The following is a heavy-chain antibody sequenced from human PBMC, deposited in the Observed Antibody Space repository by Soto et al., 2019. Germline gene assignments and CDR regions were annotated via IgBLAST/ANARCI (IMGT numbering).Heavy chain of an antibody. J-gene: IGHJ6*02. CDR1: GFSFSSYG. CDR2: ISYDGSYQ. Sequence: QVQLVESGGGVVQPGRSLRLSCAGSGFSFSSYGMHWVRQAPGKGLEWVSVISYDGSYQYYADSVKGRFTISRDNSKSTLFLQMNSLRTEDTAVYYCAKGTSGRPVAVEAIYYYYGMDVWGQGTMVTVSS. CDR3: AKGTSGRPVAVEAIYYYYGMDV. D-gene: IGHD6-19*01. V-gene: IGHV3-30*18.